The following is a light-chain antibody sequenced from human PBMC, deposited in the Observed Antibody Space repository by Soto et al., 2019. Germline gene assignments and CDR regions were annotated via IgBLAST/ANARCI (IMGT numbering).Light chain of an antibody. CDR2: DAS. CDR1: QSVSSSS. V-gene: IGKV3-20*01. Sequence: ELVLTQSPGTLSLSPGARATLTCRAGQSVSSSSLAWYQQKSGQAPRLLIYDASSRATGIPDRFSGSGSGTDFTIIISRLEPGDVGMYDGQQYGSSSITFGQGTRLEI. J-gene: IGKJ5*01. CDR3: QQYGSSSIT.